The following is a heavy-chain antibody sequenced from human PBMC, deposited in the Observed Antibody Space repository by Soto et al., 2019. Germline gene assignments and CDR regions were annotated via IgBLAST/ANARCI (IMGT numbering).Heavy chain of an antibody. V-gene: IGHV3-33*01. J-gene: IGHJ6*02. CDR3: ARPDTTTYGDYYYYYGMEV. CDR1: GFTSSSYG. D-gene: IGHD3-16*01. CDR2: IWYDGSNK. Sequence: GGSLRLSCAASGFTSSSYGMHWVRQAPGKGLEWVAVIWYDGSNKYYADSVKGRFTISRDNSKNTLYLQMNSLRAEDTAVYYCARPDTTTYGDYYYYYGMEVWGQGTTVTVSS.